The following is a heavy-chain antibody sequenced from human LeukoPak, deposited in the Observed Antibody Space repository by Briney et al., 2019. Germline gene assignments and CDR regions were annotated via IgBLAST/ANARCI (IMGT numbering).Heavy chain of an antibody. V-gene: IGHV3-74*01. D-gene: IGHD3-22*01. CDR3: ARSLGSSGYQDY. CDR1: GFTFDDYA. CDR2: INSDGSST. J-gene: IGHJ4*02. Sequence: GGSLRLSCAASGFTFDDYAMSWVRQAPGKGLVWVSRINSDGSSTSYADSVKGRFTISRDNAKNTVYLQMNSLRAEDTAVYYCARSLGSSGYQDYWGQGTLVTVSS.